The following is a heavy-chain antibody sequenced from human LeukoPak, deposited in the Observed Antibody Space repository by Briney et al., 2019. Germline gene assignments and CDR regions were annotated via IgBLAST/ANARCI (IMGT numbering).Heavy chain of an antibody. D-gene: IGHD2-2*03. V-gene: IGHV3-23*01. J-gene: IGHJ3*02. CDR1: GLTFGTHD. CDR3: AKGGYFNFEN. CDR2: ISRNGRT. Sequence: GGSLRLSCAASGLTFGTHDMQWVRQAPGKGLEWVSGISRNGRTYSDSLSGRVTIPRDNSSDMLYLQMSTLRAEETAVYYCAKGGYFNFENWGQGTVVSVSS.